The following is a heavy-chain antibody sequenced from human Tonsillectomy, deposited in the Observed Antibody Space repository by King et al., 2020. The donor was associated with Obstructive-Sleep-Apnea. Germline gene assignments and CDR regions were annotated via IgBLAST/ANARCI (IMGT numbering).Heavy chain of an antibody. CDR2: IKQDGSEK. V-gene: IGHV3-7*01. Sequence: VQLVESGGGLVQPGGSLRLSCAASGFTFSSYWMSWVRQAPGKGLEWVANIKQDGSEKYYVDSVKGRFTISRDNAKNSLYPQMNSLRAEDTAVYYCAREFGYTYYYGSGSYDYWGQGTLVTVSS. CDR1: GFTFSSYW. J-gene: IGHJ4*02. D-gene: IGHD3-10*01. CDR3: AREFGYTYYYGSGSYDY.